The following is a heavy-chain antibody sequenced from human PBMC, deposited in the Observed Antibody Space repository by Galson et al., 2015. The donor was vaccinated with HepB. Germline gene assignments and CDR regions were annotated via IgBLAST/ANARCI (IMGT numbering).Heavy chain of an antibody. CDR3: ARVSDCGGDCNDAFDI. V-gene: IGHV4-34*01. CDR1: GGSFSGYY. Sequence: SETLSLTCAVYGGSFSGYYWSWIRQPPGKGLEWIGEINHSGSTNYNPSLKSRVTISVDTSKNQFSLKLSSVTAADTAVYYCARVSDCGGDCNDAFDIWGQGTMVTVSS. D-gene: IGHD2-21*02. J-gene: IGHJ3*02. CDR2: INHSGST.